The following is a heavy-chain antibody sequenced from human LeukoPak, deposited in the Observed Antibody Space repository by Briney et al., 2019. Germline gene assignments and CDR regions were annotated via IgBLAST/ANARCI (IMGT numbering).Heavy chain of an antibody. CDR2: ISSSGSTI. Sequence: GGSLRLSCADSGFTFSSYEMNWVRQAPGKGLKWVSYISSSGSTIYYADSVKGRFTISRDNAKNSLYLQMNSPRAEDTAVYYCARLPSEGGWYDFDYWGQGTLVTVSS. CDR1: GFTFSSYE. CDR3: ARLPSEGGWYDFDY. J-gene: IGHJ4*02. D-gene: IGHD6-19*01. V-gene: IGHV3-48*03.